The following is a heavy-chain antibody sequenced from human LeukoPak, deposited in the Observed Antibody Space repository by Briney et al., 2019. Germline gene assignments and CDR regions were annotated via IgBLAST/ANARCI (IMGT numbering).Heavy chain of an antibody. CDR2: IYYSGSP. D-gene: IGHD6-13*01. Sequence: SETPSLTCTVSGGSISSSSYYGGWIRQPPGKGRGWIGSIYYSGSPYYNPSLKSRVTISVDTSKKQLSLKLSSVTAADTAVYYCARVYYSSSYDYWYFDLWGRGTLVTVSS. CDR3: ARVYYSSSYDYWYFDL. J-gene: IGHJ2*01. V-gene: IGHV4-39*07. CDR1: GGSISSSSYY.